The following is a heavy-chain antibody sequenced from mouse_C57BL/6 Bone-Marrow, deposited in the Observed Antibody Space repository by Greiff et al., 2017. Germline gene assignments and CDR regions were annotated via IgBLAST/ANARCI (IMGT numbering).Heavy chain of an antibody. CDR1: GYTFTGYW. V-gene: IGHV1-9*01. Sequence: QVQLQQSGAELMKPGASVKLSCKATGYTFTGYWIEWVKQRPGHGLEWIGEILPGSGSTNYNEKFKGKATFTADISSNTAYMQLSSLTTEDSAIYYCARGGYGNGKDAMDYWGQGTSVTVSS. J-gene: IGHJ4*01. D-gene: IGHD2-1*01. CDR3: ARGGYGNGKDAMDY. CDR2: ILPGSGST.